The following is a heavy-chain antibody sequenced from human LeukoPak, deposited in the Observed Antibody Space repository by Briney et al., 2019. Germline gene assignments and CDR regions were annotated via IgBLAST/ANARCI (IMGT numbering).Heavy chain of an antibody. CDR2: ISWNSGTI. CDR3: ATPSRDGYNGFDY. CDR1: GFTFDDYA. Sequence: GGSLRLSCVASGFTFDDYAMHWVRQAPGKGLEWVSGISWNSGTIGYADSVKGRFTISRDNAKNSLCLQMNSLRAEDTALYYCATPSRDGYNGFDYWGQGTLVTVSS. J-gene: IGHJ4*02. V-gene: IGHV3-9*01. D-gene: IGHD5-24*01.